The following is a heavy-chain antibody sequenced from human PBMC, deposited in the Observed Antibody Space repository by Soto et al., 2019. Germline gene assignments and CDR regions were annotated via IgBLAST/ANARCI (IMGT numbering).Heavy chain of an antibody. D-gene: IGHD6-19*01. Sequence: ASVKVSCKASGYTFTNYAMHWVRQAPGQSLEWMGWISTGDGDTRYSQKFQGRVSITRETSASTVYMDLSSLRSEDTAVYYCAREVRSAGEYRWCQGTLVTVSS. CDR3: AREVRSAGEYR. V-gene: IGHV1-3*04. J-gene: IGHJ5*02. CDR1: GYTFTNYA. CDR2: ISTGDGDT.